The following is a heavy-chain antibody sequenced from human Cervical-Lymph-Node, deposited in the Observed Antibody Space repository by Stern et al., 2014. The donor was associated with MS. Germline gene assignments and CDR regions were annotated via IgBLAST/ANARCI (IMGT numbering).Heavy chain of an antibody. D-gene: IGHD6-13*01. V-gene: IGHV1-2*02. CDR2: LLPKTGDT. CDR3: ARDRDFSSWGDFDY. Sequence: QLVQSGAEVKTPGASVKVSCKASGYTFAGYHVQWVRQAPGQGLEWMGWLLPKTGDTNYAQKFQGRVSMTGDTSISTAYMELSGLTFDDTATYYCARDRDFSSWGDFDYWGQGTLVTVSP. CDR1: GYTFAGYH. J-gene: IGHJ4*02.